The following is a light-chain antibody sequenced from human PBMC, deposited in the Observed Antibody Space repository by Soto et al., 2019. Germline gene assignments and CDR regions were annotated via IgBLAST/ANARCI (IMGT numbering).Light chain of an antibody. CDR1: SSDLGGYYY. J-gene: IGLJ2*01. CDR3: SSYAGSNTVA. CDR2: EVS. Sequence: QSVLTQPPSASGSPGQSVTISCTGTSSDLGGYYYVSWYQQHPGKAPKLMIYEVSKRPSGVPDRFSGSKSGNTASLTVSGLQAEDEADYYCSSYAGSNTVAFGGGTKVTVL. V-gene: IGLV2-8*01.